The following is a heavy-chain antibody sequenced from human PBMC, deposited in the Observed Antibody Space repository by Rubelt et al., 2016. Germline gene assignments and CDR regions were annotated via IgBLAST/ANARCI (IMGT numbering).Heavy chain of an antibody. CDR1: SSYG. CDR3: ARVIVGVKGFDY. CDR2: IWYDGSNK. Sequence: SSYGMHWVRQAPGKGLEWVAVIWYDGSNKYYADSVKGRFTISRDNSKNTLYLQMNSLRAEDTAVYYCARVIVGVKGFDYWGQGTLVTVSS. V-gene: IGHV3-33*01. D-gene: IGHD1-26*01. J-gene: IGHJ4*02.